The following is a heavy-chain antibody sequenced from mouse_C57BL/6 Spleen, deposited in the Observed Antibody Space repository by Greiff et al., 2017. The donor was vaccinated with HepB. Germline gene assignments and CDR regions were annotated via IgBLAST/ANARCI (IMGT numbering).Heavy chain of an antibody. Sequence: EVQLQQSGPVLVKPGASVKMSCKASGYTFTDYYMNWVKQSHGKSLEWIGVINPYNGGTSYNQKFKGKATLTVDKSSSTAYMELNSLTSEDSAVYYCARSYSNPYYFDYWGQGTTLTVSS. CDR3: ARSYSNPYYFDY. CDR1: GYTFTDYY. J-gene: IGHJ2*01. V-gene: IGHV1-19*01. CDR2: INPYNGGT. D-gene: IGHD2-5*01.